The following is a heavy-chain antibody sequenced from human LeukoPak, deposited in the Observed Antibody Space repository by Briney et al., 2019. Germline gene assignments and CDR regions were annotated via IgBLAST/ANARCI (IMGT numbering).Heavy chain of an antibody. D-gene: IGHD6-25*01. Sequence: SETLSLTCTVSGGSISSYYWSWIRQPPGKGLEWIGYIYYSGSTNYNPSLKSRVTISVDTSKNQFSLKLSSVTAADTAMYYCARQGGGFWYFDLWGRGTLVTVSS. CDR2: IYYSGST. J-gene: IGHJ2*01. V-gene: IGHV4-59*08. CDR3: ARQGGGFWYFDL. CDR1: GGSISSYY.